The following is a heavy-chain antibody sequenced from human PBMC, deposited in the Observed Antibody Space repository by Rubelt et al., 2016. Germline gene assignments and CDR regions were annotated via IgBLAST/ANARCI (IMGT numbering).Heavy chain of an antibody. Sequence: TVSGGSISGCFWSWIRQPPGKGLEWIGYIYYSGSTNYNSSLKSRVTISVDTSKSKSSLNMSSVTAADTAVYYCARVGDSGGGYGYTGLYYFDYWGQGTLVTVSS. CDR1: GGSISGCF. CDR2: IYYSGST. J-gene: IGHJ4*02. CDR3: ARVGDSGGGYGYTGLYYFDY. V-gene: IGHV4-59*01. D-gene: IGHD5-18*01.